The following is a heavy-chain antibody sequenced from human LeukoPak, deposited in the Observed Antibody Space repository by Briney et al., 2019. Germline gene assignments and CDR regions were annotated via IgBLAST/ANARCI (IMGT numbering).Heavy chain of an antibody. CDR3: ASLRSGYDSADY. Sequence: GGSLRLSCAASGFTFSSYSMNWVRQAPGKGLEWVSSISSSGSTIYYADSVKGRFTISRDNAKNSLYLQMNSLRAEDTAIYYCASLRSGYDSADYWGQGTLVTVSS. CDR2: ISSSGSTI. J-gene: IGHJ4*02. V-gene: IGHV3-48*04. D-gene: IGHD5-12*01. CDR1: GFTFSSYS.